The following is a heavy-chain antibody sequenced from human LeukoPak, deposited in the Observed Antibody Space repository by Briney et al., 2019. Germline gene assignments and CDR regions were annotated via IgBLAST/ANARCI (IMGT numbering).Heavy chain of an antibody. D-gene: IGHD2-15*01. CDR2: IYPGDSDT. V-gene: IGHV5-51*01. CDR3: ARQEYCSGGSCYIWFDP. CDR1: GYSFTSYW. J-gene: IGHJ5*02. Sequence: GESLKISCQGSGYSFTSYWIAWVRQMPGKGLEYMGIIYPGDSDTRYGPSFQGQVTISADKSINTAYLQWSSLRASDTAMYYCARQEYCSGGSCYIWFDPWGQGTLVTVSS.